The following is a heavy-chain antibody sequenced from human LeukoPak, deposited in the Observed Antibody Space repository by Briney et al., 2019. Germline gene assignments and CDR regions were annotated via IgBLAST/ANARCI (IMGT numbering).Heavy chain of an antibody. V-gene: IGHV1-18*01. Sequence: ASVKVSCKASGYTFTSYGISWVRQAPGQGLEWMGWISAYNGNTNYAQKLQGRVTMTTDTSTSTAYMELRSLRSDDTAVYYCARGDLDYGANWFDGGNWFDPWGQGTLVTVSS. J-gene: IGHJ5*02. CDR1: GYTFTSYG. CDR3: ARGDLDYGANWFDGGNWFDP. CDR2: ISAYNGNT. D-gene: IGHD4-17*01.